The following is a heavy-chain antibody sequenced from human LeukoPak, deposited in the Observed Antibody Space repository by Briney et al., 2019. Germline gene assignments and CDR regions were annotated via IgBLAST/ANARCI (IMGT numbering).Heavy chain of an antibody. CDR1: GGTFSSYA. V-gene: IGHV1-69*01. Sequence: GSSVKVSCEASGGTFSSYAISWVRQAPGQGLEWMGGIIPIFGTANYAQKFQGRATITADESTSTAYMELSSLRSEDTAVYYCARGGGYYGSGLDRHYYYYYGMDVWGQGTTVTVSS. J-gene: IGHJ6*02. CDR2: IIPIFGTA. CDR3: ARGGGYYGSGLDRHYYYYYGMDV. D-gene: IGHD3-10*01.